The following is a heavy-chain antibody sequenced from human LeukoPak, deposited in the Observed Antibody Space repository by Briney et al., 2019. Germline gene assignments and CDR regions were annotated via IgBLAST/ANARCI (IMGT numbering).Heavy chain of an antibody. V-gene: IGHV1-2*02. CDR3: ARDTYYDFWSGPDY. J-gene: IGHJ4*02. D-gene: IGHD3-3*01. CDR1: GYTFTGYY. CDR2: INPNSGGT. Sequence: ASVKVSCKASGYTFTGYYMHWVRQATGQGLEWMGWINPNSGGTNYAQKFQGRVSMTRDTSISTAYMELSRLRSDDTAVYYCARDTYYDFWSGPDYWGQGTLVTVSS.